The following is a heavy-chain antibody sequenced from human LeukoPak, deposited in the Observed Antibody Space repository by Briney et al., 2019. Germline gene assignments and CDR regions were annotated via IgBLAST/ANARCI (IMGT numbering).Heavy chain of an antibody. J-gene: IGHJ5*02. CDR1: GFTFSSYS. CDR3: ARGGEWDIVVVPAAQNWFDP. CDR2: ISSSSSYI. Sequence: GGSLRLSCAASGFTFSSYSMNWVRQAPGKGLEWVSSISSSSSYIYYADSVKGRFTISRDNAKNSLYLQMNSLRSEDTAVYYCARGGEWDIVVVPAAQNWFDPWGQGTLVTVSS. D-gene: IGHD2-2*01. V-gene: IGHV3-21*04.